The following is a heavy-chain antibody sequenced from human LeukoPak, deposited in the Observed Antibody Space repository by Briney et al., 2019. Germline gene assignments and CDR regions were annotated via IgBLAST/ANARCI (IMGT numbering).Heavy chain of an antibody. CDR3: AKSRRFGESAYDY. CDR2: IRYDGSNK. Sequence: GGSLRLSCAASGFTFSSYGMHWVRQAPGKGLEWVAFIRYDGSNKYYADSVKGRFTISRDNSKDTLYLQMNSLRAEDTAVYYCAKSRRFGESAYDYRGPGTLVTVSS. V-gene: IGHV3-30*02. J-gene: IGHJ4*02. D-gene: IGHD3-10*01. CDR1: GFTFSSYG.